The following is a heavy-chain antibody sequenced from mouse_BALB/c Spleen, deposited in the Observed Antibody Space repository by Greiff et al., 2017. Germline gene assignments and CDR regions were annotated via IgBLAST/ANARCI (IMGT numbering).Heavy chain of an antibody. Sequence: VQLVESGAELVRPGSSVKISCKASGYAFSSYWMNWVKQRPGQGLEWIGQIYPGDGDTNYNGKFKGKATLTADKSSSTAYMQLSSLTSEDSAVYFCARRGDYYAMDYWGQGTSVTVSS. CDR1: GYAFSSYW. V-gene: IGHV1-80*01. CDR3: ARRGDYYAMDY. J-gene: IGHJ4*01. CDR2: IYPGDGDT.